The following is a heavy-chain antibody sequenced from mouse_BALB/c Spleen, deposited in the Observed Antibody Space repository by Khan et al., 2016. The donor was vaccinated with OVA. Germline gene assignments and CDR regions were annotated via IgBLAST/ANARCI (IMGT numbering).Heavy chain of an antibody. CDR1: GYSITSGYA. CDR3: ARKNYYGYAMDY. V-gene: IGHV3-2*02. J-gene: IGHJ4*01. CDR2: ISYSGST. Sequence: EVELVESGPGLVKPSQSLSLTCTVTGYSITSGYAWNWIRQFPGNKLEWMGYISYSGSTSSNPSLRSRISITRDTSKHQFFLQLNSVTTEDTATYYCARKNYYGYAMDYWGQGTSVTVSS. D-gene: IGHD1-1*01.